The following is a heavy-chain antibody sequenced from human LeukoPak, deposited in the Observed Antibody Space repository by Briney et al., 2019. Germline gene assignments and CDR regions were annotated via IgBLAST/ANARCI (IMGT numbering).Heavy chain of an antibody. CDR1: GGSISSYY. V-gene: IGHV4-59*01. Sequence: SETLSLTCTVSGGSISSYYWSWIRQPPGKGLEWVWYIYYSGSTKYNPSLMSRVTILVDAAKKQFCVTLSSVTAADTAVYYCARGHDYVWGSYRTTFDYWGQGTLVTVSS. D-gene: IGHD3-16*02. CDR2: IYYSGST. CDR3: ARGHDYVWGSYRTTFDY. J-gene: IGHJ4*02.